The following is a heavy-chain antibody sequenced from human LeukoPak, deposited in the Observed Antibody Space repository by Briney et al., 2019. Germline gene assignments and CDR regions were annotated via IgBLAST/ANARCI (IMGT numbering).Heavy chain of an antibody. V-gene: IGHV1-69*04. D-gene: IGHD1-26*01. CDR1: GGTFSSYA. J-gene: IGHJ3*02. CDR3: ARTLGSRYAFDI. Sequence: ASVKVSCKASGGTFSSYAISWVRQAPGQGLEWMGRIIPIFGIANYAQKFQGGVTITADKSTSTAYMELSSLRSEDTAVYYCARTLGSRYAFDIWGQGTMVTVSS. CDR2: IIPIFGIA.